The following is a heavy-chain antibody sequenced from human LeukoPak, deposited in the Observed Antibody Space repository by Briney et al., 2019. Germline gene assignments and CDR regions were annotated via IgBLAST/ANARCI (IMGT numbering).Heavy chain of an antibody. CDR1: GFPFSSYG. V-gene: IGHV3-33*06. J-gene: IGHJ4*02. D-gene: IGHD2-2*01. Sequence: SGGSLRLSCAASGFPFSSYGMHWARQAPGKGLEWVAVIWNDGGKKLYADSVKGRFTVSRDNHKNVVFLQMNTLRVDDTAVYYCAKDRNIVIIPAAIEGFDYWGLGTLVTVAS. CDR2: IWNDGGKK. CDR3: AKDRNIVIIPAAIEGFDY.